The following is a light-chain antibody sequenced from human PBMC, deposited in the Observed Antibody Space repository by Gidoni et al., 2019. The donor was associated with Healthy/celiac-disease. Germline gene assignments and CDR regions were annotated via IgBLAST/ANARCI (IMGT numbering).Light chain of an antibody. CDR2: DSS. J-gene: IGLJ2*01. Sequence: QSALTQPASVSGSPGQSITLSCTGTSSDVGGYNYVSWYQQHPGKAPKLMIYDSSNRPSGVSNRFSGSKSGNTASLTISRLQAEDEADYYCSSYTSSSTLVFGGGTKLTVL. V-gene: IGLV2-14*01. CDR1: SSDVGGYNY. CDR3: SSYTSSSTLV.